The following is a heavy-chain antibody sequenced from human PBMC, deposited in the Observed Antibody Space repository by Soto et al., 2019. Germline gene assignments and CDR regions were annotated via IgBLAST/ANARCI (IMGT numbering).Heavy chain of an antibody. V-gene: IGHV2-5*02. CDR2: IYWDDDK. D-gene: IGHD7-27*01. CDR1: GFSLTTPGVG. J-gene: IGHJ4*02. CDR3: AHRPNWGFSDFDS. Sequence: QITLKESGPTVVKPTQTLTLTCTFSGFSLTTPGVGVGWIRQPPGEALEWLALIYWDDDKRYNPFLRNRLTVTKDTAKNQVVLTMTNMGPGDSATYYCAHRPNWGFSDFDSWGQGTLVTVSS.